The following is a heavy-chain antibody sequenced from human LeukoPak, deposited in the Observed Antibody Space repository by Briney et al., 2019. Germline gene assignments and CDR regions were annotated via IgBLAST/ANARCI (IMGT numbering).Heavy chain of an antibody. CDR3: AKAPRGTAAPDY. CDR1: GFTFDDYA. D-gene: IGHD2-2*01. V-gene: IGHV3-9*01. J-gene: IGHJ4*02. CDR2: ISWNSGSI. Sequence: PGGSLRLSCAASGFTFDDYAMHWVRQAPGKGLEWVSGISWNSGSIGYADSVKGRFTISRDNAKNSLYLQMNSLRAEDTALYYCAKAPRGTAAPDYWGQGTLVTVSS.